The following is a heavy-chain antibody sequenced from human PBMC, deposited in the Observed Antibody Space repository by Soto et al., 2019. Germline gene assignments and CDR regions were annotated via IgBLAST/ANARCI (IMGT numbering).Heavy chain of an antibody. V-gene: IGHV1-46*01. CDR2: INPSGGST. CDR3: ARLYTARWAFDI. J-gene: IGHJ3*02. CDR1: GYTFTSYY. Sequence: QVQLVQSGAEVKKPGASVKVSCKASGYTFTSYYMHWVRQAPGQGLEWMGIINPSGGSTSHAQKCQGRVTMTRDTSTSTVDMELSSLRSEDTAVYYCARLYTARWAFDIWGQGTMVTVSS. D-gene: IGHD2-15*01.